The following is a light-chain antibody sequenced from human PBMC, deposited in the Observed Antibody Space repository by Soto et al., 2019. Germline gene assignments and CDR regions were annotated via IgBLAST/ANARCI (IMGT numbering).Light chain of an antibody. J-gene: IGKJ4*01. V-gene: IGKV3-11*01. CDR3: QQRSNWPPLS. CDR1: QSVSGY. CDR2: DAS. Sequence: EIVLTQSPATLYVSPGERATLSCRASQSVSGYLAWYQQKPGQAPRLLIYDASIRATGVPARFSGSGSGTDFTLTISSLEPEDFAVYYCQQRSNWPPLSFGGGTKVDIK.